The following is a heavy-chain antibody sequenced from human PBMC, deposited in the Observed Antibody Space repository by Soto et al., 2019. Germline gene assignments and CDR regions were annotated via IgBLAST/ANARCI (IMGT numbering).Heavy chain of an antibody. CDR3: ARTSAAGKYYYGMDV. CDR1: GYIFTSYW. Sequence: PGESLKISCQASGYIFTSYWIAWVRQKPGKGLECMGIIYPGDSDTTYSPSFQGQVTISADMSSNTAYLQWSGLKASDTAMYYCARTSAAGKYYYGMDVWGQGTTVTVSS. V-gene: IGHV5-51*01. CDR2: IYPGDSDT. D-gene: IGHD6-13*01. J-gene: IGHJ6*02.